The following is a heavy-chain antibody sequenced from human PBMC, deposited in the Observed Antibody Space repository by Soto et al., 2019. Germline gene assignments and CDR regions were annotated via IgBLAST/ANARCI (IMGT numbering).Heavy chain of an antibody. CDR2: IYYSGST. Sequence: QVKLQESGPGLVKPSETLSLTSTVSGGSISSYYWRWIRQPPGKVLEWIGYIYYSGSTNYNPSLKSRVTISVDTSKTQFSLKLSSVTAADTAVYYCARQSAYYDFWSGYSHLKNWFDPWGQGTLVTVSS. CDR1: GGSISSYY. V-gene: IGHV4-59*08. D-gene: IGHD3-3*01. J-gene: IGHJ5*02. CDR3: ARQSAYYDFWSGYSHLKNWFDP.